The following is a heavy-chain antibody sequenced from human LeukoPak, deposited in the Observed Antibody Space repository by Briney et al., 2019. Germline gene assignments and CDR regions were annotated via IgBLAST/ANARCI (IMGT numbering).Heavy chain of an antibody. CDR1: GGSISSDRYY. CDR3: ARYSSSWGYFDY. CDR2: IYYSGST. D-gene: IGHD6-13*01. J-gene: IGHJ4*02. V-gene: IGHV4-39*01. Sequence: PSETLSLTCAVSGGSISSDRYYWGWIRQPPGKGLEWIGNIYYSGSTYYNPSLKSRVTISVDTSKNQFSLKLSSVTAADTAVYYCARYSSSWGYFDYWGQGTLVTVSS.